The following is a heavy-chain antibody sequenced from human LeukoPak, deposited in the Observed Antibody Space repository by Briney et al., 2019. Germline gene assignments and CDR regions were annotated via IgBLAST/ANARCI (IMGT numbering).Heavy chain of an antibody. Sequence: GGSLRLSCAGSGFTFSSYAMNWVRQAPGEGLEWVSTISDNSIVTYYADSVKGRFTISRDNSKNTLSLQMNSLRAEDTALYYCARKRGVTGDYFGYWGQGTLVTVSS. J-gene: IGHJ4*01. CDR1: GFTFSSYA. CDR2: ISDNSIVT. D-gene: IGHD2-21*02. CDR3: ARKRGVTGDYFGY. V-gene: IGHV3-23*01.